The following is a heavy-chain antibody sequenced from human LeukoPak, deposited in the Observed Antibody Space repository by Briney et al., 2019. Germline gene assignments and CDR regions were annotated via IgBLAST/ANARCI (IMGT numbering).Heavy chain of an antibody. Sequence: SQTLSLTCAISGDGVSSNSAAWNWIRQSPSIGLEWLGRTYYRSKWYNDYAVSVKSRITINPDTSKNQFSLHLNSVTPEDTAVYYCARAQCGGGSCSFDYWGQGTLVTVSS. D-gene: IGHD2-15*01. CDR2: TYYRSKWYN. V-gene: IGHV6-1*01. J-gene: IGHJ4*02. CDR1: GDGVSSNSAA. CDR3: ARAQCGGGSCSFDY.